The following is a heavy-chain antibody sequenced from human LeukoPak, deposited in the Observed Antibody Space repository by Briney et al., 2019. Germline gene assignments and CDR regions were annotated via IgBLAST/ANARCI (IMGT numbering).Heavy chain of an antibody. D-gene: IGHD5-12*01. Sequence: GESLKISCKGSGSTFTSYWIGWVRPMPGKGLEWMGITYPGDSDTRYSPSFQGQVTISADKSISTAYLQWSSLKASDTAMYYCTRISGNIFDYWGQGTLVTVSA. V-gene: IGHV5-51*01. CDR2: TYPGDSDT. CDR1: GSTFTSYW. CDR3: TRISGNIFDY. J-gene: IGHJ4*02.